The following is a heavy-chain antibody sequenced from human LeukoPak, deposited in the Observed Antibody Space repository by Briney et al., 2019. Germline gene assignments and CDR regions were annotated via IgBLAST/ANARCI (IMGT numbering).Heavy chain of an antibody. CDR3: ARLGLPNAFDI. CDR1: GGSMSSYY. D-gene: IGHD7-27*01. CDR2: IHTSWTT. V-gene: IGHV4-4*07. J-gene: IGHJ3*02. Sequence: SETLSLTCTVSGGSMSSYYWSFIRQPAGKGLEWIGRIHTSWTTYYNPSLKSRVTMSVDTSRNQFSLRLTSVTAADTAVYYCARLGLPNAFDIWGQGTMVTVSS.